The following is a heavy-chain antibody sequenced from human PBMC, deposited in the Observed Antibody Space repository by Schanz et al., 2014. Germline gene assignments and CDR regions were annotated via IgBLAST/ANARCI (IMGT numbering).Heavy chain of an antibody. Sequence: QVQLVQSGGEVKTPGASVNISCKASGYTFTTYALNWVRQAPGQGLEWMGWINSNTGNPTYAPAFTGRFVFSFDPSVSTAYLQISGLKAEDTAVYYCARARYGLDVWGQGTTVTVSS. CDR1: GYTFTTYA. V-gene: IGHV7-4-1*02. CDR2: INSNTGNP. J-gene: IGHJ6*02. CDR3: ARARYGLDV.